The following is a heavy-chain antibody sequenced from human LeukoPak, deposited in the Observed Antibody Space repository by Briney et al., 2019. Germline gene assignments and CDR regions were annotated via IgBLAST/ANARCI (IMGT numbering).Heavy chain of an antibody. CDR3: ARPRIAVAGEDLYDAFDI. CDR1: GFTFSSYW. J-gene: IGHJ3*02. CDR2: INSDGSST. D-gene: IGHD6-19*01. Sequence: GGSLRLSCAASGFTFSSYWMHWVRQAPGKGLGWVSRINSDGSSTSYADSVKGRFTISRDNAKNTLYLQMNSLRAEDTAVYYCARPRIAVAGEDLYDAFDIWGQGTMVTVSS. V-gene: IGHV3-74*01.